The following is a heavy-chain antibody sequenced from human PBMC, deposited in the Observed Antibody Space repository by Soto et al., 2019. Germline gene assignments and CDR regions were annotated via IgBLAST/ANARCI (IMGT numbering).Heavy chain of an antibody. Sequence: ASVKVSCKASGYTFTGYCMHCVRQAPGQGLEWMGWINPNSGGTNSAQMFQGWVTMTRDTSISIAYMELSSLRSEDTAVYYCARGFVEMATTWGQGTLVTVSS. CDR3: ARGFVEMATT. J-gene: IGHJ5*02. CDR1: GYTFTGYC. V-gene: IGHV1-2*04. CDR2: INPNSGGT. D-gene: IGHD5-12*01.